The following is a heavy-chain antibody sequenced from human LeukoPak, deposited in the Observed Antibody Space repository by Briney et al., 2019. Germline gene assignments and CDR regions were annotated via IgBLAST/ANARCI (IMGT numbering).Heavy chain of an antibody. CDR1: GGSISSYS. J-gene: IGHJ4*02. CDR3: ARGVSRWFFAAAGTTSYYFDY. CDR2: IYYSGST. V-gene: IGHV4-59*12. D-gene: IGHD1-1*01. Sequence: SETLSLTCTVSGGSISSYSWSWIRQPPGKGLEWIGYIYYSGSTNYNPSLKSRVTISVDTSKNQFSLKLSSVTAADTAVYYCARGVSRWFFAAAGTTSYYFDYWGQGTLVTVSS.